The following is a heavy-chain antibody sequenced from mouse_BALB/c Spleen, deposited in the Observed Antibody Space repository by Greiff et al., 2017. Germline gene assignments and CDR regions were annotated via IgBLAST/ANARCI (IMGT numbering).Heavy chain of an antibody. D-gene: IGHD1-1*01. Sequence: EVQLQQSGAELVKPGASVKLSCTASGFNIKDTYMHLVKQRPEQGLEWIGRIDPANGNTKYDPKFQGKATITADTSSNTAYLQLSSLTSEDTAVYYCATSTGPSRYFDVWGAGTTVTVSS. V-gene: IGHV14-3*02. CDR2: IDPANGNT. CDR3: ATSTGPSRYFDV. CDR1: GFNIKDTY. J-gene: IGHJ1*01.